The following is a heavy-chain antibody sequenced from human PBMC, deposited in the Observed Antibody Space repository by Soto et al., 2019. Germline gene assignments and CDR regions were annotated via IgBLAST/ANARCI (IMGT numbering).Heavy chain of an antibody. CDR1: GGSISSSSYY. D-gene: IGHD2-15*01. J-gene: IGHJ5*02. CDR2: IYYSGST. Sequence: QLQLQESGPGLVKPSETLSLTCTVSGGSISSSSYYWGWIRQPPGKGLEWIGSIYYSGSTYHNPSLKSRVTISVDPSKNPSYLKLSSVTAADTAVYYCARQREVVVAATPGVNWFDPWGQGTLVTVSS. CDR3: ARQREVVVAATPGVNWFDP. V-gene: IGHV4-39*01.